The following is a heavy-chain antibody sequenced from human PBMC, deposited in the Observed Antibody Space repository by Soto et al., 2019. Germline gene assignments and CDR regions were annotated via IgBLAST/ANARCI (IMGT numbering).Heavy chain of an antibody. V-gene: IGHV3-13*05. CDR2: ISAAGDP. CDR1: GFTFRNYD. J-gene: IGHJ6*02. CDR3: ARTDRDFYGRDV. Sequence: EVQLVESGGGLVQPGGSLRLSCEASGFTFRNYDMHWVRPGTGKGLEWVSGISAAGDPDYADSVEGRFTISRENAQNSFFLQMNSLRVGDTAVYYCARTDRDFYGRDVWGQGTTVIVSS.